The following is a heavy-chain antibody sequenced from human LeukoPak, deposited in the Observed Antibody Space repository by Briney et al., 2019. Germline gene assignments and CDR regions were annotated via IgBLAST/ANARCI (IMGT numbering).Heavy chain of an antibody. CDR3: AIDRDNSDWQKRFDS. Sequence: GGSMRLSCAASGFTFSTYWMNWYRQAPGKGLGWVGNINQEASEINYVDSVRGRLSTSRDNAKNSLHLQRNSLRAEDTAVYDCAIDRDNSDWQKRFDSWGQGTLVTVSS. V-gene: IGHV3-7*01. J-gene: IGHJ4*02. CDR1: GFTFSTYW. CDR2: INQEASEI. D-gene: IGHD2-21*02.